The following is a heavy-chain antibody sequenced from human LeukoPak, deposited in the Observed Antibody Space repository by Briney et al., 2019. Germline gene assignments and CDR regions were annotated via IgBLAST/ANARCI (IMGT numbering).Heavy chain of an antibody. D-gene: IGHD1/OR15-1a*01. Sequence: NPSETLSLTCTVSGGSMTYYFWSWVRQPAGKGLEWIGRIYTNDNSNYNPSLKRRVTISIDKSKNQFSLRLRSVTAADTAIYYCARESTTLGSPYYFDFWGPGTWVTVSS. CDR1: GGSMTYYF. V-gene: IGHV4-4*07. CDR2: IYTNDNS. CDR3: ARESTTLGSPYYFDF. J-gene: IGHJ4*02.